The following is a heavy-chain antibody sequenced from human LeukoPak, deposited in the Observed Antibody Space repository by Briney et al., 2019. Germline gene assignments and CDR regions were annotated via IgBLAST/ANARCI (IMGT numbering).Heavy chain of an antibody. Sequence: GGSLRLSCAASGFTFSSYAMSGVRQAPGKGLEGVSAISGSGGSTYYADSVKGRFTISRDNSKNTLYLQMNSLRAEDTAVYYCAKELADYYDSSGYPGKGAFDIWGQGTMVTVSS. D-gene: IGHD3-22*01. J-gene: IGHJ3*02. CDR3: AKELADYYDSSGYPGKGAFDI. V-gene: IGHV3-23*01. CDR2: ISGSGGST. CDR1: GFTFSSYA.